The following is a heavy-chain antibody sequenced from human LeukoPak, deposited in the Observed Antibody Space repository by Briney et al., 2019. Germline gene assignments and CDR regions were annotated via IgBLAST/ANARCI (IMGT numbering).Heavy chain of an antibody. CDR3: ARVNIVVVPAATNWFDP. V-gene: IGHV1-18*01. Sequence: GASVKVSCKASGYTFTSYGISWVRQAPGQGLEWMGWISAYNGNTNYAQKLQGRVTMTTDTSTSTAYMELRSLRSDDTAVYYCARVNIVVVPAATNWFDPWGQGTLVTASS. D-gene: IGHD2-2*01. CDR2: ISAYNGNT. CDR1: GYTFTSYG. J-gene: IGHJ5*02.